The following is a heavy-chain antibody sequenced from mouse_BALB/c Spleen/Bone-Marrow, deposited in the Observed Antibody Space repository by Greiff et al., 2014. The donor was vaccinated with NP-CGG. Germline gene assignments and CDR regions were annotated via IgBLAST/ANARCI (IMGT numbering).Heavy chain of an antibody. J-gene: IGHJ3*01. CDR1: GYTFTSYY. D-gene: IGHD1-1*01. CDR3: ARDYGSSVFAY. Sequence: VQLQQSRPELVKPGASVRISCKASGYTFTSYYIHWVKQRPGQGLEWIGWIYPGNVNTKYNEKFKGKATLTADKSSSTAYMQLSSLTSEDSAVYFCARDYGSSVFAYWGQGTLVTVSA. V-gene: IGHV1S56*01. CDR2: IYPGNVNT.